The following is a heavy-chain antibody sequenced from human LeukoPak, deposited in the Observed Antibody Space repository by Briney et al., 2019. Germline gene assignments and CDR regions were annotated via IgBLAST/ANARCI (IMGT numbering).Heavy chain of an antibody. CDR3: ALTGITGTSRFDY. V-gene: IGHV4-4*07. Sequence: SETLSLTCIVSGGSMSTYSWTWLRQPAEKALEWIGQIYTSGNTNYNPSLKSRVTMSVDTSKNQFSLKLTSVTAADTAVYYCALTGITGTSRFDYWGQGTLVTVSS. J-gene: IGHJ4*02. CDR2: IYTSGNT. D-gene: IGHD1-7*01. CDR1: GGSMSTYS.